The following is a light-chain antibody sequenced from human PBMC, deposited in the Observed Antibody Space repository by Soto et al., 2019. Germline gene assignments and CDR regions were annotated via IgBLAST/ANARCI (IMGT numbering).Light chain of an antibody. Sequence: QPVLTQPPSASGTAGKRVTISCSGSSSNIGSNTVNWYQQLPGTAPKLLIYSNNQRPSGVPDRFSGSKSGTSASLAISGLQSEDEADYYCAAWDDSLNGVVFCGGTKLTVL. CDR3: AAWDDSLNGVV. J-gene: IGLJ2*01. CDR2: SNN. CDR1: SSNIGSNT. V-gene: IGLV1-44*01.